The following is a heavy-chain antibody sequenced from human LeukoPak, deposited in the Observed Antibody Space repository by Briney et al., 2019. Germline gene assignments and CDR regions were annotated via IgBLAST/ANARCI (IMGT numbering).Heavy chain of an antibody. V-gene: IGHV3-30-3*01. D-gene: IGHD3-10*01. Sequence: PGRSLRLSCAASGFTFSSYAMHWVRQAPGKGLKWVAVISYDGSNKYYADSVKGRFTISRDNSKNTLYLQMNSLRAEDTAVYYCARWDSGNYYGSGSYFGFDYWGQGTLVTVSS. J-gene: IGHJ4*02. CDR2: ISYDGSNK. CDR3: ARWDSGNYYGSGSYFGFDY. CDR1: GFTFSSYA.